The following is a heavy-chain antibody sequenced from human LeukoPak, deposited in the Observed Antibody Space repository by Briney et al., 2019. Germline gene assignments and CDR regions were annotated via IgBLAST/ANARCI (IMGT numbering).Heavy chain of an antibody. V-gene: IGHV3-21*01. D-gene: IGHD2-2*02. CDR2: ISSGSNYI. CDR3: ARDPYTSYFDY. CDR1: GLTFSSYS. Sequence: GGSLRLSCVVSGLTFSSYSMNWVRQAPGKGLEWVSSISSGSNYIYYADSLKGRFTISRDNAKNSLYLQMNSLRAEDTAVYYCARDPYTSYFDYWGQGTLVTVSS. J-gene: IGHJ4*03.